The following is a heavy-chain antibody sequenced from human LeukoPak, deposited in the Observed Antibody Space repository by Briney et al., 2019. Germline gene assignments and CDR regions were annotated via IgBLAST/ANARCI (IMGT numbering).Heavy chain of an antibody. V-gene: IGHV4-59*01. CDR3: ARSLEPSVGWFDP. CDR1: GGSISSYY. D-gene: IGHD1-1*01. CDR2: IYYSGST. J-gene: IGHJ5*02. Sequence: PSATLSLTCTVSGGSISSYYWSWIRQPPGKGLELNGYIYYSGSTNYNPPLKSRVTTSVDTSTNQFSLKLSSVTAADTAVYYCARSLEPSVGWFDPWGQGTLVTVSS.